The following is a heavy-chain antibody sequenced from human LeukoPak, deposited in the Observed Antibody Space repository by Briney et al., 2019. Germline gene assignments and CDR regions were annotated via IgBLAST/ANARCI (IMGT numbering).Heavy chain of an antibody. D-gene: IGHD2-15*01. Sequence: GGSLRLSCAASGFTFSSYPMSWVRQAPGKGLEWVSIISTDSTYTFYAHSVKGRFTVSRDNSKDTLYLQMSSLRVEDTAVYFCAKGEGYCGGGTCYRYFDSWGQGTLVTVSS. CDR3: AKGEGYCGGGTCYRYFDS. V-gene: IGHV3-23*01. J-gene: IGHJ4*02. CDR1: GFTFSSYP. CDR2: ISTDSTYT.